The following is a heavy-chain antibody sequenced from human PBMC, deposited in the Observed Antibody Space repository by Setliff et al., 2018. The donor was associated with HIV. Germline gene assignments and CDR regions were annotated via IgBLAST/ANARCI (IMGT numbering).Heavy chain of an antibody. V-gene: IGHV4-34*01. J-gene: IGHJ6*03. CDR2: ITHSGST. CDR3: AKGVAGLQYYYYYMDV. D-gene: IGHD6-19*01. CDR1: GGSFSGYY. Sequence: SETLSLTCAVYGGSFSGYYWTWICQPPGKGLEWIGEITHSGSTNYNPSLETRDTISVDTSKNQFSLKLSSVTAADTAVYYCAKGVAGLQYYYYYMDVWGKGTTVTVSS.